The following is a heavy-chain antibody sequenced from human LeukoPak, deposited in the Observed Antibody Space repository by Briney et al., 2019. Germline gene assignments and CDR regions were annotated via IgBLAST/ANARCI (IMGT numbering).Heavy chain of an antibody. CDR3: ARPSSGSGSKPALDY. J-gene: IGHJ4*02. CDR2: INPNSGGT. CDR1: GYTFTGYY. D-gene: IGHD1-26*01. V-gene: IGHV1-2*06. Sequence: ASVKVSXKASGYTFTGYYMHWVRQAPGQGLEWMGRINPNSGGTNYAQKFQGRVTMTRDTSISTAYMELSRLRSDDTAVYYCARPSSGSGSKPALDYWGQGILVTVSS.